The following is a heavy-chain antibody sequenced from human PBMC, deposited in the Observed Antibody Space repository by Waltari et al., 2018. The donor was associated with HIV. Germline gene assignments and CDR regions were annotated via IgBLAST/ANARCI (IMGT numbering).Heavy chain of an antibody. CDR3: ARDRARTTDYYYYGMDV. Sequence: QVQLVQSGAEVKKPGASVKVSCKASGYTFTGYYMHWVRQAPGQGLEGMGWINPNSGGTNYAQKFQGRATMTSDTSISTAYMELSRLRSDDTAVYYCARDRARTTDYYYYGMDVWGQGTTVTVSS. CDR1: GYTFTGYY. D-gene: IGHD1-7*01. V-gene: IGHV1-2*02. CDR2: INPNSGGT. J-gene: IGHJ6*02.